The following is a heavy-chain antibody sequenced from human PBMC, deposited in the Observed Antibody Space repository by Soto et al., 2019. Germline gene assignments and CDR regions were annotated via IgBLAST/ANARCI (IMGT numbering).Heavy chain of an antibody. V-gene: IGHV3-23*01. CDR3: EKDLRDNVLMWRLDY. CDR1: GFTFSSYA. CDR2: ISGSGISI. D-gene: IGHD2-8*01. J-gene: IGHJ4*02. Sequence: GGSLRLSCAASGFTFSSYAMNWVRQAPWKGLEWVAAISGSGISINYADSVKGRFTISRDNSKNTLYLQMNSLRTEDTAVYYCEKDLRDNVLMWRLDYWGQGALVTVSS.